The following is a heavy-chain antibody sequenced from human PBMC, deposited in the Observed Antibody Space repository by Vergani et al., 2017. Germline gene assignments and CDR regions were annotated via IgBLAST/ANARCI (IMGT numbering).Heavy chain of an antibody. CDR1: GYTLTELS. J-gene: IGHJ4*02. CDR2: FDPEDGET. V-gene: IGHV1-24*01. CDR3: ATVGRDGYNYVGYYFDY. Sequence: QVQLVQSGAEVKKPGASVKVSCKVSGYTLTELSMHWVRQAPGKGLEWMGGFDPEDGETIYAQKFQGRVTMTEDTSTDTAYMELSRLRSEDTAGYYCATVGRDGYNYVGYYFDYWGQGTLVTVSS. D-gene: IGHD5-24*01.